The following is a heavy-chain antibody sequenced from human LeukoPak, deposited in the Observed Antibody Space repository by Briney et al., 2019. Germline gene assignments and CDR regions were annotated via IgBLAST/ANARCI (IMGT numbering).Heavy chain of an antibody. CDR3: TRGASGTVGAFDY. CDR2: TYYRSKWYN. V-gene: IGHV6-1*01. CDR1: GDSVSSNSAT. Sequence: SQTLSPTCAISGDSVSSNSATWNWIRQSPSRGLEWLGRTYYRSKWYNDYAVSVKSRLTINPDTSKNQFSLQLNSVTPEDTAVYYCTRGASGTVGAFDYWGQGTLVTVSS. J-gene: IGHJ4*02. D-gene: IGHD3-10*01.